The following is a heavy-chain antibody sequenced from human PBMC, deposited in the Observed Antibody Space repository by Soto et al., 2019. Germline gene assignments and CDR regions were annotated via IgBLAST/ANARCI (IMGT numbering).Heavy chain of an antibody. V-gene: IGHV4-39*01. CDR2: IYYSGST. CDR1: GGTPRSSSNY. Sequence: QALRLPWSVSGGTPRSSSNYVGWIRQPPGKGLEWIGSIYYSGSTYYNPSLKSRVTISVDTSKNQFSLKLSSVTAADTAVYYCARHFKDITIFGVVPYYYYYYGMDVWGQGTTVT. J-gene: IGHJ6*02. CDR3: ARHFKDITIFGVVPYYYYYYGMDV. D-gene: IGHD3-3*01.